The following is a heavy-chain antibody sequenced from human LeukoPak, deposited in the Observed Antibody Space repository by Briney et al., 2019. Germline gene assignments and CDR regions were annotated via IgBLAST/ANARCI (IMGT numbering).Heavy chain of an antibody. D-gene: IGHD1-26*01. CDR3: ARDSPIVGTFYAFDI. J-gene: IGHJ3*02. CDR1: GYTFIGYY. V-gene: IGHV1-2*06. Sequence: RVASVKVSCKASGYTFIGYYLHWVRQPPGQGPDWMGHINPNSGGADYAQKFQGRVTMTRDTSISTVYMELSRLRSDDTAVYYCARDSPIVGTFYAFDIWGQGTMVTVSP. CDR2: INPNSGGA.